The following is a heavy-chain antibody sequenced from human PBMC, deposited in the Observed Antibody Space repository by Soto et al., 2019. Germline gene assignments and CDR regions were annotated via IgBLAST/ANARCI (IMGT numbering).Heavy chain of an antibody. J-gene: IGHJ5*02. CDR1: GGSFSGYY. CDR3: ARGDRWEWLPSNWFDP. Sequence: QVQLQQWGAGLLKPSETLSLTCAVYGGSFSGYYWSWIRQPPGKGLEWIGEINHSGSTNYNPSLRSRITQSVDTSKHQFSLNLSSVTAADTAVYYCARGDRWEWLPSNWFDPWGQGTLVTVSS. V-gene: IGHV4-34*01. D-gene: IGHD3-3*01. CDR2: INHSGST.